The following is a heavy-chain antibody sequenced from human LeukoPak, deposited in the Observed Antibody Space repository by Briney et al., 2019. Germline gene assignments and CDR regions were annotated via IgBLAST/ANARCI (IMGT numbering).Heavy chain of an antibody. V-gene: IGHV7-4-1*02. D-gene: IGHD3-22*01. CDR1: GGTFSSYA. J-gene: IGHJ3*01. CDR2: INTNTGNP. CDR3: TRVHDSSGYDAFDF. Sequence: ASVKVSCKASGGTFSSYAISWVRQAPGQGLEWMGWINTNTGNPTYAQGFTGRFVFSLDTSVATAYLQISSLKAEDTAVYYCTRVHDSSGYDAFDFWGQGTMVTVSS.